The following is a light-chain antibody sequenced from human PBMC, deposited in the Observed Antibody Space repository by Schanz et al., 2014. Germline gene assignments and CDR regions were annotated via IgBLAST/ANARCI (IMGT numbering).Light chain of an antibody. CDR3: SSYTSSSTWV. V-gene: IGLV2-8*01. J-gene: IGLJ3*02. CDR2: GVS. CDR1: SSDVGAYDY. Sequence: QSALTQPPSASGSPGQSVTISCTGTSSDVGAYDYVSWYQQHPGKAPKLMIYGVSHRPSGVPDRFSGSKSGNTASLTISGLQPEDEADYYCSSYTSSSTWVFGGGTKLTVL.